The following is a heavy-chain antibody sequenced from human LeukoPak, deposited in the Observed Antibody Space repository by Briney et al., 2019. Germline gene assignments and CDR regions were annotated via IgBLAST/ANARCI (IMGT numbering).Heavy chain of an antibody. CDR1: GGSISSYY. CDR2: IYYSGST. Sequence: SETLSLTCTVSGGSISSYYWSWIRQPPGKGLEWIGYIYYSGSTNYNPSLKSRVTISVDTSKNQFSLKLSSVTAADTAVYYCARRYCSSTSCYFAAWDYWGQGTLVTVSS. J-gene: IGHJ4*02. V-gene: IGHV4-59*12. CDR3: ARRYCSSTSCYFAAWDY. D-gene: IGHD2-2*01.